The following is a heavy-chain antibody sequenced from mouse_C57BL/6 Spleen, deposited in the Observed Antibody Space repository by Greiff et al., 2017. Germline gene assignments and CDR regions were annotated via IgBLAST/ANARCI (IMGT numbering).Heavy chain of an antibody. V-gene: IGHV14-4*01. J-gene: IGHJ3*01. D-gene: IGHD1-1*01. CDR3: STARRNYYGSSYALAY. CDR2: IDPENGDT. Sequence: VQLQQSGAELVRPGASVKLSCTASGFNIKDDYMHWVKQRPEQGLEWIGWIDPENGDTEYASKFQGKATITADTTSNTAYLQLSSLTSEDTAVYYCSTARRNYYGSSYALAYWGQGTLVTVSA. CDR1: GFNIKDDY.